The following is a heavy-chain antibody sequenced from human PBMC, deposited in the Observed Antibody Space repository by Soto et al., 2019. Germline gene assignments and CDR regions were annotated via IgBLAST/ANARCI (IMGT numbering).Heavy chain of an antibody. CDR3: ASDGGDYGWFNP. V-gene: IGHV4-30-4*01. J-gene: IGHJ5*02. D-gene: IGHD4-17*01. CDR1: GGSLSSGDYY. CDR2: VYYSGST. Sequence: QVQLQESGPGLVKPSQTLSLTCTVSGGSLSSGDYYWSLIRQPPGKGLEWIGYVYYSGSTYYNPSLKSRVTISVDTSKNQFSLKLSSVTAADTAVYYCASDGGDYGWFNPWGQGTLVTVSS.